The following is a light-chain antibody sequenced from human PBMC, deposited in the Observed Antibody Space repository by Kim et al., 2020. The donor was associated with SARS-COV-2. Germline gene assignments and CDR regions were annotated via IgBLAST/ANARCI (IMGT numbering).Light chain of an antibody. Sequence: GQSVTISCTGTSSDIGGYNYVSWYQQHPGKAPKLIIYDVSKRPSGISYRFSGSKSDNTASLTISGLQAEDEADYFCISHRTYRSLVFGGGTQLTVL. CDR2: DVS. CDR1: SSDIGGYNY. V-gene: IGLV2-14*03. CDR3: ISHRTYRSLV. J-gene: IGLJ3*02.